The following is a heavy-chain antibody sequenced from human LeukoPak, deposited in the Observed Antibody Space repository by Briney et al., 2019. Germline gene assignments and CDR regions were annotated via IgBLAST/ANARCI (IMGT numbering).Heavy chain of an antibody. D-gene: IGHD3-22*01. CDR1: GYSFTSYW. CDR2: IYPGDSDT. Sequence: GESLKISCKGSGYSFTSYWIGWVRQMPGKGLEWMGIIYPGDSDTRYSPSFQGQVTISADKSISTAYLQWSSLKASDTAMYYCARVSYYDSSGYYHGAFDIWGQGTMVTVSS. J-gene: IGHJ3*02. V-gene: IGHV5-51*01. CDR3: ARVSYYDSSGYYHGAFDI.